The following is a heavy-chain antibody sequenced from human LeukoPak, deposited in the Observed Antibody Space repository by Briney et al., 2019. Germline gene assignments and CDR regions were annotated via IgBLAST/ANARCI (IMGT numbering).Heavy chain of an antibody. CDR2: IYTSGST. Sequence: SETLSLTCTVSGGSISSGSYYWSWIRQPAGKGLEWIGRIYTSGSTNYNPSLKSRVTISVDTSKNQFSLKLSSVTAADTAVYYCARREVYGSGSLGFDPWGQGTLVTVSS. J-gene: IGHJ5*02. V-gene: IGHV4-61*02. CDR3: ARREVYGSGSLGFDP. D-gene: IGHD3-10*01. CDR1: GGSISSGSYY.